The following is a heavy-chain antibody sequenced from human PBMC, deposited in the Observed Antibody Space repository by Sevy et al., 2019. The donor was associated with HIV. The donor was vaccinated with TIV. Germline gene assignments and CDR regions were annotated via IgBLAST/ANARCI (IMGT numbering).Heavy chain of an antibody. CDR2: ISWNSRNI. CDR3: AKDINRGCDGVNCYSYYYYFYGPDV. V-gene: IGHV3-9*01. J-gene: IGHJ6*02. Sequence: GGSLRLSCAASGFPFNDHAMHWVRQVPGKGLEWVSGISWNSRNIGYADSVKGRFTISRDNARHFVYLEMISLRLEDTAFYYCAKDINRGCDGVNCYSYYYYFYGPDVWGRGTTVTVYS. CDR1: GFPFNDHA. D-gene: IGHD2-21*01.